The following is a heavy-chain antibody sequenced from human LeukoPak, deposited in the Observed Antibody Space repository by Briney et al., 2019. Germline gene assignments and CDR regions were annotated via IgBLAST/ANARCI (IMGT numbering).Heavy chain of an antibody. CDR1: GYTFTGYY. D-gene: IGHD6-19*01. J-gene: IGHJ4*02. CDR3: ARLRRSSGWYYFDY. CDR2: INANIGGT. V-gene: IGHV1-2*06. Sequence: ASVKVSSKASGYTFTGYYMHWVRQAPGQGLEWMGRINANIGGTNYAQKFQGRVTMTKDPSISTAYMELVRLRSDDTAVYYCARLRRSSGWYYFDYWGQGTLVTVSS.